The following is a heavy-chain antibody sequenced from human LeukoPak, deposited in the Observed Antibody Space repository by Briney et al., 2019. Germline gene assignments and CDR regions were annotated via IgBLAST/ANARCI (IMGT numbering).Heavy chain of an antibody. V-gene: IGHV4-34*01. D-gene: IGHD4-23*01. CDR2: INHSGST. CDR1: GGSFIGYH. J-gene: IGHJ4*02. CDR3: ARDPTTVITLPYYFDD. Sequence: PSETLSLTCAVSGGSFIGYHWNWIRQPPGKGLGWIGEINHSGSTNYNPSLKSRVTISVDTSKKQFSLTLRSLTAADTAVYYCARDPTTVITLPYYFDDWGQGILVTVSP.